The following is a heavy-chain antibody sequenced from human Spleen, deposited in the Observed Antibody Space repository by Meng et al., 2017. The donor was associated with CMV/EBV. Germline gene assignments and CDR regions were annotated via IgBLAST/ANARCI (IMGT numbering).Heavy chain of an antibody. V-gene: IGHV1-18*01. CDR1: GYAFSTYG. J-gene: IGHJ4*02. D-gene: IGHD1-26*01. CDR3: ARDRVIVGATTIDY. Sequence: ASVKVSCKASGYAFSTYGISWVRQAPGQGLDWMGWISAYTGDTDYAQKFQGRVTMTTDTSTSTAYMELRSLRSDDTAVYYCARDRVIVGATTIDYWGQGTLVTVSS. CDR2: ISAYTGDT.